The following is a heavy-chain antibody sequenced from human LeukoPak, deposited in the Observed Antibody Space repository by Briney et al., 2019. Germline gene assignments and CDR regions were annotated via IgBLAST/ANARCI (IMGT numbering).Heavy chain of an antibody. J-gene: IGHJ5*02. CDR2: INHSGST. V-gene: IGHV4-34*01. CDR3: ARDAFSAAQAKRRYNWFDP. Sequence: SETLSLTCAVYGGSFSGYYWSWIRQPPGKGLEWIGEINHSGSTNYNPSLKSRVTISVDTSKNQFSLKLSSVTAADTAVYYCARDAFSAAQAKRRYNWFDPWGQGTLVTVSS. CDR1: GGSFSGYY. D-gene: IGHD2-2*01.